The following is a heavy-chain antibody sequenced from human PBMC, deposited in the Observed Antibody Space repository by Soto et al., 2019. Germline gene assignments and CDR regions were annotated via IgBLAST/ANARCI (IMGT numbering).Heavy chain of an antibody. Sequence: QVQLVQSGAEVKKPGSSVKVSCKASGGTFSSYTISWVRQAPGQGLEWMGRIIPILGIANYAQKFQGRVTITADKSTSTAYMELSSLRSEDTAVYYCARRDDGDYNDYRGQGTLVTVSS. J-gene: IGHJ4*02. CDR1: GGTFSSYT. D-gene: IGHD4-17*01. CDR3: ARRDDGDYNDY. CDR2: IIPILGIA. V-gene: IGHV1-69*02.